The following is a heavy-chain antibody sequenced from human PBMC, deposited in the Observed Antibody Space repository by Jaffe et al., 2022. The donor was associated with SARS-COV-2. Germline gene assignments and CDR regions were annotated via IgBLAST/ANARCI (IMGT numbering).Heavy chain of an antibody. CDR1: GGSFSGYY. CDR2: INHSGST. V-gene: IGHV4-34*01. CDR3: ARGRRYYYDSGRAFDY. Sequence: QVQLQQWGAGLLKPSETLSLTCAVYGGSFSGYYWSWIRQPPGKGLEWIGEINHSGSTNYNPSLKSRVTISVDTSKNQFSLKLSSVTAADTAVYYCARGRRYYYDSGRAFDYWGQGTLVTVSS. D-gene: IGHD3-10*01. J-gene: IGHJ4*02.